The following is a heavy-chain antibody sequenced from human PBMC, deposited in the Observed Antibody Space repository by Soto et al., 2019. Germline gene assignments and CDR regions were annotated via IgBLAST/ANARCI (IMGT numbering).Heavy chain of an antibody. V-gene: IGHV3-48*04. J-gene: IGHJ6*02. Sequence: VGSLRLSCAASGFTFSSYSMNWVRQAPGKGLEWVSYISSSGSTIYYADSVKGRFTISRDNAKNSLYLQMNSLRAEDTAVYYCARDHKGGYYYYGMDVWGQGTTVTVSS. CDR3: ARDHKGGYYYYGMDV. CDR2: ISSSGSTI. CDR1: GFTFSSYS.